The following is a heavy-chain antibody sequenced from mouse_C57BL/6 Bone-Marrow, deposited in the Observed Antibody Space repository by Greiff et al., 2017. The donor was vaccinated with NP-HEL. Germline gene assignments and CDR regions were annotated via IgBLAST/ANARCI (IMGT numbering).Heavy chain of an antibody. J-gene: IGHJ3*01. Sequence: EVKLVESGGDLVKPGGSLKLSCAASGFTFSSYGMSWVRQTPDKRLEWVATISSGGSYTYYPDSVKGRFTISRDNAKNTRYLQMSSLKSEDTAMYYCASLNWDWFAYWGQGTLVTVSA. V-gene: IGHV5-6*01. CDR1: GFTFSSYG. CDR3: ASLNWDWFAY. CDR2: ISSGGSYT. D-gene: IGHD4-1*01.